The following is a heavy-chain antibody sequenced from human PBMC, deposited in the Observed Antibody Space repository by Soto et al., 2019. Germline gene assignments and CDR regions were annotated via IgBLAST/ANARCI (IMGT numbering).Heavy chain of an antibody. Sequence: QVQLQESGPGLVKPSGTLSLTCTVSGGSMSSSNWWNWVRQTPGKGLEWIGETHQSGRTNYNPSLXGXAXIXXDKSKHRFSLSLSSVTAADTDVYYCARSEAPVLDSWGQGTLVTVSS. V-gene: IGHV4-4*02. J-gene: IGHJ4*02. CDR3: ARSEAPVLDS. CDR1: GGSMSSSNW. CDR2: THQSGRT.